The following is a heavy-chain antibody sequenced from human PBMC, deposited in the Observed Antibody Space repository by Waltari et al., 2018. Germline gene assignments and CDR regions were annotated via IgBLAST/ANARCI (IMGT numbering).Heavy chain of an antibody. Sequence: EVQLVQSGAEVKKPGESLKISCKGSGYSFTSYWIGWVRQMPGKGLEWMGIIYPGDSDTRYSPAFQGQVTSSADKSISTAYLQWSSLKAADTAMYYCARHRIEGFQLRFYDYWGQGTLVTVSS. J-gene: IGHJ4*02. CDR3: ARHRIEGFQLRFYDY. CDR1: GYSFTSYW. D-gene: IGHD3-3*01. V-gene: IGHV5-51*01. CDR2: IYPGDSDT.